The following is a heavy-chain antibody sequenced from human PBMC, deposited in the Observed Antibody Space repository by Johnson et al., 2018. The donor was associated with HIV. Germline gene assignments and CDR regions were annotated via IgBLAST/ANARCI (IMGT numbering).Heavy chain of an antibody. V-gene: IGHV3-30*02. CDR1: GFTFSSHG. CDR3: ARLPSGYSRDDLDI. Sequence: QVQLVESGGGVVQPGGSLRLSCAASGFTFSSHGMHWVLQAPGKGLAWVTFIRYDGGSKYYADSVKGRFTVSRDNSKNTLYLQINSLRPEETAVYYCARLPSGYSRDDLDIWGQGTMVTVSS. J-gene: IGHJ3*02. CDR2: IRYDGGSK. D-gene: IGHD5-18*01.